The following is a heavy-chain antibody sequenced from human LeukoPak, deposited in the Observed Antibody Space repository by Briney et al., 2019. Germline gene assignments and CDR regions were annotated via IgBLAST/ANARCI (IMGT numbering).Heavy chain of an antibody. J-gene: IGHJ4*02. CDR2: IHYSGTT. CDR1: GGSISSTSYY. D-gene: IGHD4-11*01. V-gene: IGHV4-39*01. CDR3: ARHIDSDYYKPFDY. Sequence: SETLSLTCTVSGGSISSTSYYCGWIRQPPGKGLEWIGSIHYSGTTNYNPSLKSRVTISVDTSKNQFSLRLSSVTTADTGVYYCARHIDSDYYKPFDYWGQGTLVTVSS.